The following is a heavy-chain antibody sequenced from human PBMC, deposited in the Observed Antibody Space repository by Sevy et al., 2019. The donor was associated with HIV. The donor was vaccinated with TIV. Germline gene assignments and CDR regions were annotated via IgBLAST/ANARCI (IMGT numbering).Heavy chain of an antibody. CDR3: TRSAAEAKNFYCGGDCYSDY. D-gene: IGHD2-21*02. CDR1: GYTFTGYY. J-gene: IGHJ4*02. CDR2: INPKSGGT. V-gene: IGHV1-2*02. Sequence: ASVKVSCKASGYTFTGYYLHWVRQAPGQGLEWMGWINPKSGGTNYAPKFQGRVTMTRETSISTASMELSRLQSDDTAVYYCTRSAAEAKNFYCGGDCYSDYWGQGTLVTVSS.